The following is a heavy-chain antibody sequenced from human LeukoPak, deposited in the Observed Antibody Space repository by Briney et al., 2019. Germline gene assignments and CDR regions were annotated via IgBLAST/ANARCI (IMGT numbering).Heavy chain of an antibody. Sequence: ASVKVSCKASGYTFTGYYMHWVRQAPGQGLEWMGWISAYNGNTNYAQKLQGRVTMTTDTSTSTAYMELRSLRSDDTAVYYCARGPISSTSFGSYYYYYMDVWGKGTTVTVSS. D-gene: IGHD2-2*01. CDR2: ISAYNGNT. CDR3: ARGPISSTSFGSYYYYYMDV. CDR1: GYTFTGYY. V-gene: IGHV1-18*04. J-gene: IGHJ6*03.